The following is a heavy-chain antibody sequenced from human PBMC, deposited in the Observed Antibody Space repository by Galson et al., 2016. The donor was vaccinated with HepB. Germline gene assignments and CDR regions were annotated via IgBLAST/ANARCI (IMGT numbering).Heavy chain of an antibody. CDR2: TYYRSKWFN. J-gene: IGHJ6*02. Sequence: CAISGDSVTSDITTWNWIRQSPSRGLEWSGRTYYRSKWFNDYADSVKSRITVTSDTSKNQFSLQLDSVTPDDTATYFCTRGYMQNGMNVWGQGTTVTVS. CDR1: GDSVTSDITT. D-gene: IGHD5-24*01. CDR3: TRGYMQNGMNV. V-gene: IGHV6-1*01.